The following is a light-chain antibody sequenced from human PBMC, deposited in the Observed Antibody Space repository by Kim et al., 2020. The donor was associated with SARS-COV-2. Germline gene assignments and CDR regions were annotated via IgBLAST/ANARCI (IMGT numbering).Light chain of an antibody. V-gene: IGLV2-14*03. J-gene: IGLJ2*01. Sequence: QSALTQPASVSGSPGQSITISCTGTSSDVGGYNYVSWYQQHPGKAPKLMIYDVSKRPSGVSNRFSGSKSGNTASLTISGLQAEDEADYYCNSYTNSSTLVFGGGTKLTVL. CDR1: SSDVGGYNY. CDR2: DVS. CDR3: NSYTNSSTLV.